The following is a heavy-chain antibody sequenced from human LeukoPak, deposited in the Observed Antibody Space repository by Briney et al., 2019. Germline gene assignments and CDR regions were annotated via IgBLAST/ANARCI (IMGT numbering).Heavy chain of an antibody. Sequence: SETLSLTCTVSSGSFRTYYWSWIRQPAGKGLEWIGRIYTSGSTNYNPSLKSRVTMSVDTSKNQFSLKLSSVTAADTAVYYCARDAYPDYGDYRVDYWGQGTLVTVSS. CDR3: ARDAYPDYGDYRVDY. CDR2: IYTSGST. J-gene: IGHJ4*02. D-gene: IGHD4-17*01. CDR1: SGSFRTYY. V-gene: IGHV4-4*07.